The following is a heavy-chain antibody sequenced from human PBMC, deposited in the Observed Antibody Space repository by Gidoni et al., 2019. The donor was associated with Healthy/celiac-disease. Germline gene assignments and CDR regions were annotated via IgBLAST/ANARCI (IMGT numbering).Heavy chain of an antibody. V-gene: IGHV1-2*04. D-gene: IGHD6-6*01. Sequence: QVQLGQSGAEVRKPGASVKVSCKASGYTFTGDYMHWVRQAPGQGLAWMGWINPNSGGTNDAQKCQGWVTMTRDTSISTAYMELSRLRSDDTAVYYCARESIAARLGGGGSPVYYFDYWGQGTLVTVSS. J-gene: IGHJ4*02. CDR3: ARESIAARLGGGGSPVYYFDY. CDR1: GYTFTGDY. CDR2: INPNSGGT.